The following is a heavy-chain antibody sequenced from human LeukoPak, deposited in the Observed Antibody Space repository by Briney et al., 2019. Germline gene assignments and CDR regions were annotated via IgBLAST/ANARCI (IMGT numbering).Heavy chain of an antibody. V-gene: IGHV5-51*01. CDR2: IYPGDSDT. CDR3: ARLRYSSSSSGAFDI. D-gene: IGHD6-6*01. Sequence: EASVKVSCKASGYTFTSYWIGWVRRMPGKGLEWMGIIYPGDSDTRYSPSFQGQVTISADKSISTAYLQWSSLKASDTAMYYCARLRYSSSSSGAFDIWGQGTMVTVSS. CDR1: GYTFTSYW. J-gene: IGHJ3*02.